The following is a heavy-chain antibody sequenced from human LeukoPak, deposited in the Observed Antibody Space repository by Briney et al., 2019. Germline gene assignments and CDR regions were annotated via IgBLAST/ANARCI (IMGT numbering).Heavy chain of an antibody. CDR1: GGSISSSSYY. D-gene: IGHD3-3*01. V-gene: IGHV4-39*01. J-gene: IGHJ4*02. Sequence: SETLSLTCTVSGGSISSSSYYWGWIRQPPGKGLEWIGSIYYSGSTYYNPSLKSRVTISVDTSKNQFSLKLSSVTAADTAVYYCASPVFLEPRVVTVDYWGQGTLVTVSS. CDR2: IYYSGST. CDR3: ASPVFLEPRVVTVDY.